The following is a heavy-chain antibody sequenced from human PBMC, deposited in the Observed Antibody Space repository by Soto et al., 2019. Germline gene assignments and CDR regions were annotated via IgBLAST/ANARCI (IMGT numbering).Heavy chain of an antibody. CDR1: GFTFSSYA. CDR2: ISSNGGST. D-gene: IGHD3-10*01. Sequence: EVQLVESGGGLVQPGGSLRLSCAASGFTFSSYAMHWVRQAPGKGLEYVSAISSNGGSTYYANSVKGRFTISRDDSKHTLYLQMGSLRAEDMAVYYCARAGRDGYYFDYWGQGTLVTVSS. J-gene: IGHJ4*02. CDR3: ARAGRDGYYFDY. V-gene: IGHV3-64*01.